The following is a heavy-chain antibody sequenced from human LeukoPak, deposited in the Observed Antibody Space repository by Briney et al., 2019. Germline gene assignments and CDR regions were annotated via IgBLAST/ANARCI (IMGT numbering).Heavy chain of an antibody. V-gene: IGHV3-74*01. Sequence: GGSLRLSCAASRFTFTRSWMHWVRQGPGKGLVWVSRINTTVMSTRCADFVKGRFTISRDNARTTLYLQMNSLRSEDTALYYCVRDSYYGMDVWGRGTTVTVSS. J-gene: IGHJ6*02. CDR2: INTTVMST. CDR1: RFTFTRSW. CDR3: VRDSYYGMDV.